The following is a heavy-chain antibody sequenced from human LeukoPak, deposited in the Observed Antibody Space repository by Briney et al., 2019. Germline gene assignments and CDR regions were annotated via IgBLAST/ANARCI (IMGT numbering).Heavy chain of an antibody. CDR2: INESGRTT. Sequence: GGSLRLSCAASGFTFSNYWIYWVRQTPGKGLVWVSRINESGRTTTYADSVKGRFTISRDNAKNTVYLQMNSLRAEDTAVYYCAREGGTVTMYDYWGQGTLVTVSS. D-gene: IGHD4-11*01. CDR3: AREGGTVTMYDY. V-gene: IGHV3-74*01. CDR1: GFTFSNYW. J-gene: IGHJ4*02.